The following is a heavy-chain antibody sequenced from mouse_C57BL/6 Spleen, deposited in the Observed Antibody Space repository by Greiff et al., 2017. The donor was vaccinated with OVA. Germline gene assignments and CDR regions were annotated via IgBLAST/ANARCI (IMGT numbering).Heavy chain of an antibody. D-gene: IGHD2-4*01. CDR2: ISDGGSYT. Sequence: EVMLVESGGGLVKPGGSLKLSCAASGFTFSSYAMSWVRQTPEKRLEWVATISDGGSYTYYPDNVKGRFTISRDNAKNNLYLQMSHLKSEDTAMYYCAREGLRYFDVWDTGTTVTVSS. J-gene: IGHJ1*03. V-gene: IGHV5-4*01. CDR1: GFTFSSYA. CDR3: AREGLRYFDV.